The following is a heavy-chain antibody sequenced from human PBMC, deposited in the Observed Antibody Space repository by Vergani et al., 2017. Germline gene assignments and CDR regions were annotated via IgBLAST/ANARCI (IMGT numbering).Heavy chain of an antibody. CDR2: TYYSGST. J-gene: IGHJ4*03. V-gene: IGHV4-31*03. D-gene: IGHD4-17*01. CDR3: AGGVSGGDYVDY. CDR1: GGSISSGGYY. Sequence: QVQLQESGPGLVKPSQTLSLTCTVPGGSISSGGYYWSWIPQHPGKGLEWIGYTYYSGSTHYNPSLKSRVTISVDTSKNQFSQKLSSVTAADTAVYYCAGGVSGGDYVDYWGQGTLVTVSS.